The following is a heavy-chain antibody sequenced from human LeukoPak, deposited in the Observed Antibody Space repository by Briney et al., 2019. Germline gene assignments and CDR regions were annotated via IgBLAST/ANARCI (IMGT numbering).Heavy chain of an antibody. V-gene: IGHV3-48*01. Sequence: PGGSLRLSCAASGFTFSSYDMDWVRQAPGKGLEWVSYISGSSSTKYYADSVKGRFIISRDNAKNSLYLQMNSPRAEDTAVYYCARDRKSGEWDLVPWGQGTLVTVSS. CDR2: ISGSSSTK. CDR1: GFTFSSYD. D-gene: IGHD1-26*01. J-gene: IGHJ4*02. CDR3: ARDRKSGEWDLVP.